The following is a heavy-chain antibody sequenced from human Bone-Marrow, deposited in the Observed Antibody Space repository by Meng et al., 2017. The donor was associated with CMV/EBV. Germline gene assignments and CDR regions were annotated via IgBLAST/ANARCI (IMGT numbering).Heavy chain of an antibody. CDR3: ARDSPRTSYCSSTSCYFDY. D-gene: IGHD2-2*01. Sequence: GESLKISCAASGFTFSSYSMNWVRQAPGKGLEWVSYISSSSSTIYYAGSVKGRFTISRDNAKNSLYLQMNSLRAEDTAVYYCARDSPRTSYCSSTSCYFDYWGQGTLVTVSS. V-gene: IGHV3-48*04. J-gene: IGHJ4*02. CDR2: ISSSSSTI. CDR1: GFTFSSYS.